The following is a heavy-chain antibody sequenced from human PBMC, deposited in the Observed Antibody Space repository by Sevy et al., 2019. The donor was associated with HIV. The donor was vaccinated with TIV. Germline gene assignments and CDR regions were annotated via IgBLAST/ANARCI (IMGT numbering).Heavy chain of an antibody. CDR1: GGSINSDH. CDR3: ARRNAFDI. V-gene: IGHV4-59*08. J-gene: IGHJ3*02. Sequence: SETLSLTCTVSGGSINSDHWNWIRQPPGKGLEWIGYVYYTGGTNYNPSLKNRVTISVDRTKNQFSLKLTSVTAADTAVYYWARRNAFDIWGQGTMVTVSS. CDR2: VYYTGGT.